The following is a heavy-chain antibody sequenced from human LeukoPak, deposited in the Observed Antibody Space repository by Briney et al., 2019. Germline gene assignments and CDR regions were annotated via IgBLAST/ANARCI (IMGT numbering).Heavy chain of an antibody. CDR3: ARTDDILTGYSGY. Sequence: GASVKVSCKASGGTFSSYAISWVRQAPGQGLEWMGRIIPILGIANYAQKFQGRVTITADKSKSTAYMELSSLRSEDTAVYYCARTDDILTGYSGYWGQGTLVTVSS. CDR2: IIPILGIA. CDR1: GGTFSSYA. V-gene: IGHV1-69*04. D-gene: IGHD3-9*01. J-gene: IGHJ4*02.